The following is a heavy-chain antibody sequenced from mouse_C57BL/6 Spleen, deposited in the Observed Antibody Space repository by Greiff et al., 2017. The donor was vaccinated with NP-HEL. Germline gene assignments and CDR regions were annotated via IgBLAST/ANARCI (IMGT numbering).Heavy chain of an antibody. CDR3: ARRAYYGNILAMDY. Sequence: QVQLKESGAELVKPGASVKMSCKASGYTFTTYPIEWMKQNHGKSLEWIGNFHPYNDDTKYNEKFKGKATLTVEKSSSTVYLELSRLTSDDSAVYYCARRAYYGNILAMDYWGQGTSVTVSS. CDR1: GYTFTTYP. J-gene: IGHJ4*01. D-gene: IGHD2-10*01. CDR2: FHPYNDDT. V-gene: IGHV1-47*01.